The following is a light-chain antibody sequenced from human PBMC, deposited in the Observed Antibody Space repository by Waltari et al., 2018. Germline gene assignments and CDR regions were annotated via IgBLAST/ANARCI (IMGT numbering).Light chain of an antibody. CDR2: GAS. CDR3: QQYDISPLT. Sequence: EIVLTQSPGTLSLSPGERATLSCRASQTVRTTYLAWYQQKPGQAPTLLSYGASSRATGIPDRFSGSGSGTDFSLTINSLEPEDFAVYYCQQYDISPLTFGGGTRVEIK. J-gene: IGKJ4*01. V-gene: IGKV3-20*01. CDR1: QTVRTTY.